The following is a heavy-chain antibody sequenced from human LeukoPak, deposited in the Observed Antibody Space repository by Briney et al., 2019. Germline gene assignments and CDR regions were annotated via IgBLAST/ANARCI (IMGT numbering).Heavy chain of an antibody. CDR3: ARMAVAGQYSDF. CDR2: ISTSGDSS. V-gene: IGHV3-48*03. Sequence: GGSLRLSCAASGFTFSSYEMNWVRQAPGKGLEWVSYISTSGDSSYYAAPLKGRFTISRDNARNSLYLQMNSLRVEDTATYYCARMAVAGQYSDFWGQGTLVTVSS. D-gene: IGHD6-19*01. J-gene: IGHJ4*02. CDR1: GFTFSSYE.